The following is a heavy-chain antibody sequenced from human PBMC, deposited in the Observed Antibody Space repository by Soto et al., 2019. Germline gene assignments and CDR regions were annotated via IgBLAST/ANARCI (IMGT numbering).Heavy chain of an antibody. CDR2: ISSSSSTI. CDR3: AREAVDIVAASLNWFDP. CDR1: GFTFSSYS. Sequence: GSLRLSCAASGFTFSSYSMNWVRQAPGKGLEWVSYISSSSSTIYYADSVKGRFTISRDNAKNSLYLQMNSLRAEDTAVYYCAREAVDIVAASLNWFDPWGQGTLVTVSS. V-gene: IGHV3-48*01. D-gene: IGHD5-12*01. J-gene: IGHJ5*02.